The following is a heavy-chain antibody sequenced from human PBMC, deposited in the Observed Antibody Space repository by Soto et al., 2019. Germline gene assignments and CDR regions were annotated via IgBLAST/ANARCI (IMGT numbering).Heavy chain of an antibody. CDR1: GGSISSHY. Sequence: QVQLEESGPGLVKPSETLSLTCTVSGGSISSHYWSWVRQVPGQGLEWIGCIYYRGNTFYNPSLKSPGTISVDTSNNQFSRKLDSVTPADTAVYYCARDGRESSGIDVWGQGTAVTVSS. J-gene: IGHJ6*02. V-gene: IGHV4-59*11. CDR2: IYYRGNT. D-gene: IGHD1-26*01. CDR3: ARDGRESSGIDV.